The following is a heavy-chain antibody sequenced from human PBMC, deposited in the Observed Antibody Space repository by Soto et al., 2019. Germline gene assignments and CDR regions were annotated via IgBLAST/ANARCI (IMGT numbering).Heavy chain of an antibody. Sequence: GSLRLSCAASGFSFSTFYMHWVRQAPGQGLVCVSRISSDGSSTTYADSVKGRFTISRDNARNTLYLEMNSLRAEDTAVYYCVRSGSGLDYWGQGTLVTVSS. CDR3: VRSGSGLDY. J-gene: IGHJ4*02. D-gene: IGHD3-10*01. CDR1: GFSFSTFY. CDR2: ISSDGSST. V-gene: IGHV3-74*01.